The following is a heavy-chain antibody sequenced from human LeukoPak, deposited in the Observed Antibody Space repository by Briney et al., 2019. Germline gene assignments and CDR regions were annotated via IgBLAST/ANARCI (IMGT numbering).Heavy chain of an antibody. J-gene: IGHJ4*02. CDR2: IYYSGST. CDR3: ARGPWQWLVRGYYFDY. D-gene: IGHD6-19*01. CDR1: GGSISSYY. Sequence: SETLSLTCTVSGGSISSYYWSWIRQPPGKGLEWIGYIYYSGSTNYNPSLKSRVTISVDTSKNQFSLKLSSVTAADTAVYYCARGPWQWLVRGYYFDYWGQGTLVTVSS. V-gene: IGHV4-59*12.